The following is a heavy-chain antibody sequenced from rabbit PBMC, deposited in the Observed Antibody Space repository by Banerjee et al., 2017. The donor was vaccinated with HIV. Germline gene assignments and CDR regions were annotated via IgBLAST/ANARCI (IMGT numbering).Heavy chain of an antibody. CDR1: GFDFSSTYY. Sequence: QEQLEESGGGLVKPEGPLTLTCTASGFDFSSTYYMCWVRQAPGKGLEWIGCIGGGSSGITYYASWAKGRFTISKTSSTTVTLQMTSLTAADTATYFCARDLAGVIGWNFNLWGQGTLVTVS. J-gene: IGHJ4*01. D-gene: IGHD4-1*01. V-gene: IGHV1S45*01. CDR3: ARDLAGVIGWNFNL. CDR2: IGGGSSGIT.